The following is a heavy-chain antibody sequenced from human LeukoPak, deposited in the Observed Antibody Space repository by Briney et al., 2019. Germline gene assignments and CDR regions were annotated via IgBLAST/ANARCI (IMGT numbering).Heavy chain of an antibody. J-gene: IGHJ4*02. V-gene: IGHV3-23*01. Sequence: PGGSLRLSCAASGFTFSSFAMSWVRQAPGEGLEWVSVISGDGGTTHYADSVKGRFTISRDNSKNTLYLQWNSLRAEDTAVYYCVREASTLDYRGQGTLVTVSS. CDR3: VREASTLDY. CDR2: ISGDGGTT. CDR1: GFTFSSFA.